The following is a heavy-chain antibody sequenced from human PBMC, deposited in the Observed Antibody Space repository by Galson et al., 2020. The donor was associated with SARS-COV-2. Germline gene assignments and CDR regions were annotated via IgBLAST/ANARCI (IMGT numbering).Heavy chain of an antibody. Sequence: ASETLSLTCTVSGGSISSSSYYWGWIRQPPGKGLEWIGSIYYSGSTYYNPSLKSRVTISVDTSKNQFSLKLSSVTAADTAVYYCARMGVLLWFGELFSRPDWFDPWGQGTLVTVSS. CDR3: ARMGVLLWFGELFSRPDWFDP. J-gene: IGHJ5*02. V-gene: IGHV4-39*07. D-gene: IGHD3-10*01. CDR2: IYYSGST. CDR1: GGSISSSSYY.